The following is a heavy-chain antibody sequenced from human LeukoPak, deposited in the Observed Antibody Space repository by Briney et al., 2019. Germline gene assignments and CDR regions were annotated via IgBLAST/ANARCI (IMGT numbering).Heavy chain of an antibody. CDR2: IYSGGST. Sequence: GGSLRLSCAASGFTVSSNYMSWVRQAPGKGLEWVSVIYSGGSTYYADSVKGRFTISRHNSKNTLYLQMNSLRAEDTAVYYCASFKQGYDILTGYSYYFDYWGQGTLVTVSS. CDR1: GFTVSSNY. D-gene: IGHD3-9*01. J-gene: IGHJ4*02. V-gene: IGHV3-53*04. CDR3: ASFKQGYDILTGYSYYFDY.